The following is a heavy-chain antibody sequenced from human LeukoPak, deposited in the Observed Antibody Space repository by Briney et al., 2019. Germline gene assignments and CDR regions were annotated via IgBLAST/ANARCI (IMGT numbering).Heavy chain of an antibody. J-gene: IGHJ4*02. CDR2: ISAYNGNT. Sequence: ASVKVSCKASGYTFTSYGISWVRQAPGQGLEWMGWISAYNGNTNYAQKLQGRVTMTTDTSTSTAYMDTAVYYCARGHDWLLFHWGQGTLVTVSS. CDR1: GYTFTSYG. CDR3: FH. D-gene: IGHD3-9*01. V-gene: IGHV1-18*01.